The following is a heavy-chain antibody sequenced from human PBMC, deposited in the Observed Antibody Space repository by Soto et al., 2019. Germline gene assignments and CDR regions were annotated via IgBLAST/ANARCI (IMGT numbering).Heavy chain of an antibody. CDR2: ISGYNGYT. Sequence: QVQLVQSGNEVKKPGASVKVSCKASGYTFSSYGISWVRQAPGQGPEWMGWISGYNGYTHYPQKFQGKVTMTTDTSTSTAYMELRSLRSDDTAVYYCAKADSNYAGSFSYYYMDVWGNGTLVIVSS. J-gene: IGHJ6*03. V-gene: IGHV1-18*01. D-gene: IGHD4-4*01. CDR3: AKADSNYAGSFSYYYMDV. CDR1: GYTFSSYG.